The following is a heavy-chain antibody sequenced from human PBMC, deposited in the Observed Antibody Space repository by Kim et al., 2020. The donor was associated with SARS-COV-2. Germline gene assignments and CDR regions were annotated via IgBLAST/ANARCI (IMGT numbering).Heavy chain of an antibody. CDR2: IHFSGST. Sequence: SETLSLTCNVSGDSISSGDDYWSWIRQHPGKGLEWIGYIHFSGSTYYNPSLKSRLTMSVDTSKNQFSLKLTSVTAAHTAMYYCARADLSSSPSFDYWGQG. D-gene: IGHD6-6*01. V-gene: IGHV4-31*03. J-gene: IGHJ4*02. CDR1: GDSISSGDDY. CDR3: ARADLSSSPSFDY.